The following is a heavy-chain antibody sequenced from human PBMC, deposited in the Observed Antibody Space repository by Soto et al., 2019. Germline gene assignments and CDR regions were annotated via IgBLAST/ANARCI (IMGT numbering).Heavy chain of an antibody. J-gene: IGHJ5*02. CDR2: IFSNDEK. V-gene: IGHV2-26*01. CDR1: GFSLSNARMG. D-gene: IGHD3-3*01. CDR3: AREVTYYDFWSGENWFDP. Sequence: QVTLKESGPALVKPTETLTLTCTVSGFSLSNARMGVSWIRQPPGKALEWLAHIFSNDEKSYSTTLKSRLTISKDTSKSQVVLTMTNMDPVDTATYYCAREVTYYDFWSGENWFDPWGQGTLVTVSS.